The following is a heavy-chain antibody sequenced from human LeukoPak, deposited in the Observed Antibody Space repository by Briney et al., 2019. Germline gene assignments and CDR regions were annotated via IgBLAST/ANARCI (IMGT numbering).Heavy chain of an antibody. Sequence: GGSLRLSCSASGFTFSSYWMSWVRQAPGKGLEWVANIKQDGSEKYYVDSVKGRFTISRDNAKNSLYLQMNSLRVEDTAVYYCARVFRPSLTVFIIRGAFDIWGQGTMVTVSS. CDR3: ARVFRPSLTVFIIRGAFDI. CDR2: IKQDGSEK. V-gene: IGHV3-7*01. CDR1: GFTFSSYW. J-gene: IGHJ3*02. D-gene: IGHD3-3*01.